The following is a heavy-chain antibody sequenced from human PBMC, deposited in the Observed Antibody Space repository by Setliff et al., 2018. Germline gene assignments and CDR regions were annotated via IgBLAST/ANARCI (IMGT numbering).Heavy chain of an antibody. Sequence: GASVKVSCKASGYIFRDYYIHWVRQAPGQGLEWMGWINPNSGGREYAEAFQGRVTSTGDTSIRTAFMELSGLTSDDTAVYYCAGPFDVGPYPRPIDGLDLWGLGTRVTVSS. CDR2: INPNSGGR. V-gene: IGHV1-2*02. CDR1: GYIFRDYY. D-gene: IGHD3-9*01. J-gene: IGHJ3*01. CDR3: AGPFDVGPYPRPIDGLDL.